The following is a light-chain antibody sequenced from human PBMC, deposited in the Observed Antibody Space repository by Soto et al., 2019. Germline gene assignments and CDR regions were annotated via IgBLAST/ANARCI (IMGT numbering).Light chain of an antibody. CDR1: QSVSSN. J-gene: IGKJ5*01. CDR2: GAS. Sequence: EIVMTQSPATLSVSPGKRATLSCRASQSVSSNLAWYQQKPGQAPRLLIYGASTRATGIPARFSGSGSGTEFTLTVSSLEPEDFAVYYCQQRSNWPPSITFGQGTRLEIK. V-gene: IGKV3-15*01. CDR3: QQRSNWPPSIT.